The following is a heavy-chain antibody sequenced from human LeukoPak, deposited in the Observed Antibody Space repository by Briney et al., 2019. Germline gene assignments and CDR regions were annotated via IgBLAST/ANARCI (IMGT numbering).Heavy chain of an antibody. CDR2: MNPNSGNT. CDR3: ARTRSGYYPMDP. V-gene: IGHV1-8*03. D-gene: IGHD3-22*01. Sequence: ASVKVSCKASGYTFISYDINWVRQATGQGLEWMGWMNPNSGNTGYAQKFQGRVTITRNTSISTAYMELSSLRSEDTAVYYCARTRSGYYPMDPWGQGTLVTVSS. J-gene: IGHJ5*02. CDR1: GYTFISYD.